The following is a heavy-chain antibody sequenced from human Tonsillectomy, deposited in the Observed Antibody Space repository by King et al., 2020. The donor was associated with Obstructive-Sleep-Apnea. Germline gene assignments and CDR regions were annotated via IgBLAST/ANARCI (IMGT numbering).Heavy chain of an antibody. Sequence: VQLVESGGGLVQPGGSLRLSCAASGFTFSSCSMNWVRQAPGKGLEWVSYISSSSSTIYYADSVKGRFTISRDNAKNSLYLQMNSLRAEDTAVYYCARQRITIFGVVNEYYFDYWGQGTLVTVSS. J-gene: IGHJ4*02. V-gene: IGHV3-48*04. D-gene: IGHD3-3*01. CDR3: ARQRITIFGVVNEYYFDY. CDR1: GFTFSSCS. CDR2: ISSSSSTI.